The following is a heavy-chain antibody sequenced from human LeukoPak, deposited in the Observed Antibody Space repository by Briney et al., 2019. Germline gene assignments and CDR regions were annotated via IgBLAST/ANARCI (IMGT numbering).Heavy chain of an antibody. CDR3: ARQAKVPAAGGYFDY. CDR1: GGTFSSYA. D-gene: IGHD2-2*01. CDR2: IIPILGIA. Sequence: ASVKVSCKASGGTFSSYAISWVRQAPGHGLEWMGRIIPILGIANYAQKFQGRVTITTDKSTSTAYMELSSLRSEDSAVYYCARQAKVPAAGGYFDYWGQGTLVTVSS. V-gene: IGHV1-69*04. J-gene: IGHJ4*02.